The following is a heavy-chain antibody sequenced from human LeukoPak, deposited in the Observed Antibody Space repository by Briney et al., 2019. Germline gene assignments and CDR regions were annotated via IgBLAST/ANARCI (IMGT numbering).Heavy chain of an antibody. CDR3: ARDYYGSGSYYTWFDP. CDR1: GGSISSYY. Sequence: SETLSLTCTVSGGSISSYYWDFIRQPAGKGLEWIGRIYTSGSTNYNPSLKSRVTMSVDTSKNQFSLKLSSVTAADTAVYYCARDYYGSGSYYTWFDPWGQGTLVTVSS. J-gene: IGHJ5*02. V-gene: IGHV4-4*07. CDR2: IYTSGST. D-gene: IGHD3-10*01.